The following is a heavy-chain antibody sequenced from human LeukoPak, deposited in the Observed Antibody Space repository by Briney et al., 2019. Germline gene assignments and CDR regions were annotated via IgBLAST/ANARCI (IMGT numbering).Heavy chain of an antibody. D-gene: IGHD6-19*01. CDR1: GGSFSGYY. J-gene: IGHJ1*01. V-gene: IGHV4-34*01. Sequence: SETLSLTCAVYGGSFSGYYWSWIRQPPGKGLEWIGEINHSGSTNYNPSLKSRVTISVDTSKNQFSLKLSSVTAADTAVYYCARSHEAGTMGYFQHWGQGTLVTVSS. CDR3: ARSHEAGTMGYFQH. CDR2: INHSGST.